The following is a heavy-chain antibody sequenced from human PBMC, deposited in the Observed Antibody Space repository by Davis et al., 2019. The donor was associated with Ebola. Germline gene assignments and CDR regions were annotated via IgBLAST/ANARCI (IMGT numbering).Heavy chain of an antibody. V-gene: IGHV4-59*01. CDR2: LYTSGTT. CDR1: GDSISRSY. J-gene: IGHJ6*04. CDR3: ARLATYGMDV. Sequence: AGSLRLSCSVSGDSISRSYWGWIRQPPGKGLEWIGNLYTSGTTNKNASLKSRLTILLDTSKNQLSLNLRSVTAADTAVYYCARLATYGMDVWGKGTTVTVSS.